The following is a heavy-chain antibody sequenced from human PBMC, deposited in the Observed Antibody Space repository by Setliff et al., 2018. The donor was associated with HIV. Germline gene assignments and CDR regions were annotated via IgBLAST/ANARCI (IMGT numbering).Heavy chain of an antibody. CDR3: ARGGAAADNYYYMDV. D-gene: IGHD6-13*01. J-gene: IGHJ6*03. CDR1: RFSFSTFW. CDR2: INEDGNKK. Sequence: PGGSLRLSCATSRFSFSTFWMTWVRQAPGKGLEWIANINEDGNKKYHAASVWGRFTIPRDNAKNSLYLQMNSLRAEDTAVYYCARGGAAADNYYYMDVWGKGTTVTVSS. V-gene: IGHV3-7*03.